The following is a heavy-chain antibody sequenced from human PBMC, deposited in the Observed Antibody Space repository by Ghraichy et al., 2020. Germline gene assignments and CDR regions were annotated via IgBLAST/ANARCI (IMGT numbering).Heavy chain of an antibody. Sequence: GGSLRLSCAASGFIVSSKYMTWVRQAPGKGLEWVSYITSSSRTVSYADSVKGRFTISRDNAKNSLYLQMSSLRDEDTAVYYCARGSKVVRFFYYDAMDVWGQGTTVTVS. CDR3: ARGSKVVRFFYYDAMDV. V-gene: IGHV3-48*02. J-gene: IGHJ6*02. CDR2: ITSSSRTV. CDR1: GFIVSSKY. D-gene: IGHD4-23*01.